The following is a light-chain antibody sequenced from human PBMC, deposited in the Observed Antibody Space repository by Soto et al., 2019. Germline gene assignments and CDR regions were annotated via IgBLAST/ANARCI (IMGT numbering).Light chain of an antibody. J-gene: IGKJ1*01. CDR2: GAS. V-gene: IGKV3-15*01. Sequence: EVVMTQSPGTLSVSPGERATLSCRASQNVRNNLAWYQHKPGQAPRLLIYGASTRATGIPARFSGSGSGTEFTLTISGLQSEDFAVYYCQQYGSSPPGTFGQGTKVEI. CDR1: QNVRNN. CDR3: QQYGSSPPGT.